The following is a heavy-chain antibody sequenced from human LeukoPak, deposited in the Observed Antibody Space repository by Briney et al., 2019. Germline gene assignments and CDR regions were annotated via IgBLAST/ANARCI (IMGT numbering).Heavy chain of an antibody. CDR1: GFTFSNAW. Sequence: PGGSLRLSCAASGFTFSNAWMSWVRQAPGKGLEWVGRIKSKTDGGTTDYAAPVKGRFTISRDDSKNTLYLQMNSLKTEDTAVYYCTTGVYGEIEFDYWGQGTLVTVSS. CDR2: IKSKTDGGTT. V-gene: IGHV3-15*01. CDR3: TTGVYGEIEFDY. J-gene: IGHJ4*02. D-gene: IGHD4-17*01.